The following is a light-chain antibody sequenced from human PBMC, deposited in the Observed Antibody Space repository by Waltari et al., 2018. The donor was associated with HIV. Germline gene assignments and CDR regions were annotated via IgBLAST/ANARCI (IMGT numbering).Light chain of an antibody. V-gene: IGLV1-51*02. CDR3: ETWDSSLSVVV. CDR1: SSNIGNNF. J-gene: IGLJ2*01. CDR2: ENN. Sequence: QSVLTQPPSVSAAPGQKVTISCSGSSSNIGNNFVSWYQQLPGTAPKLLIDENNYLPSGIPDRFSGSKSVTSATLDISGLQTGDEATYYCETWDSSLSVVVFGGGTKLTVL.